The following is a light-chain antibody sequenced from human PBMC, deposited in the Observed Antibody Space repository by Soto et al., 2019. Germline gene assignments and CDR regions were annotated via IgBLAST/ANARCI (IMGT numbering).Light chain of an antibody. CDR1: GGSIGSNY. Sequence: NFMLTQPHSVSESPGKTITISCTRSGGSIGSNYMQWYQQRPGSSPTTVIYEDNQRPSGVPDRFSGSIDSSSNSASLTISGLKTEDEATYYCQSFDSSDQVFGGGTQLTVL. J-gene: IGLJ3*02. CDR3: QSFDSSDQV. CDR2: EDN. V-gene: IGLV6-57*01.